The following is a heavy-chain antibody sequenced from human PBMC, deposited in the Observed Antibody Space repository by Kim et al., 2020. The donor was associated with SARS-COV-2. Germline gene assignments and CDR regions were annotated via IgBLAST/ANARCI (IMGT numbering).Heavy chain of an antibody. CDR2: IYYSGST. CDR1: GGSISSGDYY. J-gene: IGHJ6*02. CDR3: AREGAHSHDMDV. D-gene: IGHD2-21*01. V-gene: IGHV4-30-4*01. Sequence: SETLSLTCTVSGGSISSGDYYWSWIRQPPGKGLEWIGYIYYSGSTYYNPSLKSRVTISVDTSKNQFSLKLSSVTAADTAVYYCAREGAHSHDMDVWGQGTTVTVSS.